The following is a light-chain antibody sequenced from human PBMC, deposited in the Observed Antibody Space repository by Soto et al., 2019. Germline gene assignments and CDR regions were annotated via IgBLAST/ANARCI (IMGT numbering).Light chain of an antibody. V-gene: IGKV1-33*01. J-gene: IGKJ2*03. CDR3: QQFDDVPYS. CDR1: QDITNF. Sequence: DIQMTQSPSSLSASVGDRVTITCQASQDITNFLNWYQQKPGKVPKLLIYDASSLQTGVPSRFSGSGSGTDFSFTISSLQPEDIATYYCQQFDDVPYSFGQGTKVAIK. CDR2: DAS.